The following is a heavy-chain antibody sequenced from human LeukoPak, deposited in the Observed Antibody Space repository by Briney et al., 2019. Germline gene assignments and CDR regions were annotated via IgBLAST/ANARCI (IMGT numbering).Heavy chain of an antibody. CDR2: IKQDGSEK. Sequence: GGSLRLSCAASGFTFSSYWMSWVRQAPGKGLEWVANIKQDGSEKYYVDSVKGRFTISRDNAKNSLYLQMNSLRAEDTAVYYCARDGSFDMAAPFDYWGQGTLVTVSS. CDR3: ARDGSFDMAAPFDY. J-gene: IGHJ4*02. D-gene: IGHD6-13*01. V-gene: IGHV3-7*01. CDR1: GFTFSSYW.